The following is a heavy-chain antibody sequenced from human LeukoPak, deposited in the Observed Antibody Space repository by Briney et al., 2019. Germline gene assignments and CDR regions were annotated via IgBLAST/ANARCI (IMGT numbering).Heavy chain of an antibody. Sequence: SETLTLTCAVYGGSFSGYYWSWIRQPPGKGLEWIGEINHSGSTNYNPSLKSRVTISVDTSKNQFSLKLSSVTAADTAVYYCARNRALDYWGQGTLVTVSS. CDR1: GGSFSGYY. V-gene: IGHV4-34*01. J-gene: IGHJ4*02. CDR3: ARNRALDY. CDR2: INHSGST.